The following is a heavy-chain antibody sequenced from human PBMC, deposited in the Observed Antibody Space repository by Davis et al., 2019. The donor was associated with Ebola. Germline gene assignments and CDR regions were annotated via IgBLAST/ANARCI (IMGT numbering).Heavy chain of an antibody. CDR1: GFTFSDYW. D-gene: IGHD5-18*01. Sequence: GESLKISCAASGFTFSDYWMSWVRQAPGKGLEWVANIERHGSETYYVDSLRGRFTISRDNAKNSLYLEMNSLRAEDTAVYYCAPEPDTPMLSGWGQGALVTVSS. V-gene: IGHV3-7*01. CDR3: APEPDTPMLSG. J-gene: IGHJ4*02. CDR2: IERHGSET.